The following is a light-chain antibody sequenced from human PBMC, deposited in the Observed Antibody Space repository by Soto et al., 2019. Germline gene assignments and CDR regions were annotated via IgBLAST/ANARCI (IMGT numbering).Light chain of an antibody. CDR2: GAS. J-gene: IGKJ4*01. V-gene: IGKV3-20*01. Sequence: EIVLTQSQCTLSLSPGERATLSCRASQSVSSTYLAWYQQRPGQAPRLLIYGASSRATGIPDRFSGSGSGTDFTLTISRLEPEDFAVYYCQQYAGSPLAFGGGTKVEIK. CDR3: QQYAGSPLA. CDR1: QSVSSTY.